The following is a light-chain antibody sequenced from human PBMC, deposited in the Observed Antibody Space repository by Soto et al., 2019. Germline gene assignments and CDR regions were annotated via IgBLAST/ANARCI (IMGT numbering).Light chain of an antibody. Sequence: EIQLTESPSYRSATVGGGGPSTCRASQDIDTYLAWLQQKPGKAPKLLIYAASTLQTGVPSRFSGGGSGTDFALTISSLQPEDFATYYCQHLYSFPLSFGGGTKVDIK. CDR3: QHLYSFPLS. CDR1: QDIDTY. CDR2: AAS. J-gene: IGKJ4*01. V-gene: IGKV1-9*01.